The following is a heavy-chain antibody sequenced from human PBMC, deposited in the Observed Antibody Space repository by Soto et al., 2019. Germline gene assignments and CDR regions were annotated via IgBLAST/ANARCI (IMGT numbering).Heavy chain of an antibody. Sequence: QLQLQESGPGLVKPSETLSLTCTVSGGSISSSSYYWGWIRQPPGKGLEWIGSIYYSGSTYYNPSLKSRVTISVDTSKNQFSLKLSSVTAADTAVYYCARRFRYSGNWFDPWGQGTLVTVSS. D-gene: IGHD1-26*01. V-gene: IGHV4-39*01. CDR3: ARRFRYSGNWFDP. J-gene: IGHJ5*02. CDR2: IYYSGST. CDR1: GGSISSSSYY.